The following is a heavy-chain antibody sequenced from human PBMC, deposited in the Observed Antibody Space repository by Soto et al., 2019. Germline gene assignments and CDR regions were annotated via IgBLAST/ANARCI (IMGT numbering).Heavy chain of an antibody. CDR2: FIPIFVAA. V-gene: IGHV1-69*01. CDR1: GGTVSSYA. D-gene: IGHD3-10*01. J-gene: IGHJ4*02. CDR3: ARDVSSDTTGFRGYDL. Sequence: QLHLVQSGAEVKKAGSSVKVSCKASGGTVSSYAITWVRQAPGKGLEWMGGFIPIFVAAHYAPKFQGRINITADEPTRTAYMELSGLTSEDTAIYYWARDVSSDTTGFRGYDLWGQGTQVTVSS.